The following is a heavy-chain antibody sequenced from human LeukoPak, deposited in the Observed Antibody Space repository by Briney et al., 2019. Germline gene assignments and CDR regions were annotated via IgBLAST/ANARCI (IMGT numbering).Heavy chain of an antibody. CDR2: ISYDGSNK. D-gene: IGHD6-19*01. CDR1: EFPFSSFA. CDR3: ARDGNSGWYTGENYYYYGMDV. V-gene: IGHV3-30-3*01. Sequence: GGSLRLSCAASEFPFSSFALRWVRQAPGKGLEWVAVISYDGSNKDYADSVKGRFTISRDNSKNTLYLQMNSLRAEDTALYYCARDGNSGWYTGENYYYYGMDVWGQGTTVTVSS. J-gene: IGHJ6*02.